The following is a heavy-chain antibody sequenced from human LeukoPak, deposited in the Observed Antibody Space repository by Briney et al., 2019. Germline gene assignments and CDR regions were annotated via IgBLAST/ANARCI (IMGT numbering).Heavy chain of an antibody. CDR3: AKEGLRFLEWLSYYFDY. CDR2: IKEDGGEG. J-gene: IGHJ4*02. Sequence: PGGSLRLSCAASGFTFSGYWMTWVRQAPGKGLEWVANIKEDGGEGYYVDSVKGRFTISRDNSKNTLCLQMNSLRAEDTAVYYCAKEGLRFLEWLSYYFDYWGQGTLVTVSS. D-gene: IGHD3-3*01. V-gene: IGHV3-7*01. CDR1: GFTFSGYW.